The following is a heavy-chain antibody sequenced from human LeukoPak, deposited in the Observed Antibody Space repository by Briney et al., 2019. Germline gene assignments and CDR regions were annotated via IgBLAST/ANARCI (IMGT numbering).Heavy chain of an antibody. Sequence: GGSLRLSCAASGFTFSDYYMSWIRQAPGKGLEWVSYISSSSSYTNYADSVKGRFTISRDNAKNSLYLQMNSLRAEETAVYYCARDHRPYSSSPRWFDPWGQGTLVTVSS. D-gene: IGHD6-13*01. CDR3: ARDHRPYSSSPRWFDP. CDR1: GFTFSDYY. J-gene: IGHJ5*02. V-gene: IGHV3-11*06. CDR2: ISSSSSYT.